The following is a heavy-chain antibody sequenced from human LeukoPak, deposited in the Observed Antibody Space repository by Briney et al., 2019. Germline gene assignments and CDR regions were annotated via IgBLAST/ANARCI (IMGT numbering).Heavy chain of an antibody. CDR2: VYGDGRDT. CDR3: AKDRLPDGAWSHDY. J-gene: IGHJ4*02. D-gene: IGHD4/OR15-4a*01. Sequence: GGSLRLACTATGYTFRTYSMMWVRQAPGKGLGWVSGVYGDGRDTFYADSVRGRFTISKDNSGNTLYLQMTSLRVEDTAIYYCAKDRLPDGAWSHDYWGQGTLVIVSS. V-gene: IGHV3-23*01. CDR1: GYTFRTYS.